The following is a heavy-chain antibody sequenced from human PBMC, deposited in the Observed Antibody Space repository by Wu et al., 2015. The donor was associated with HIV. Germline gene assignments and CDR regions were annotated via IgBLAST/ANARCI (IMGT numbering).Heavy chain of an antibody. D-gene: IGHD3-3*01. J-gene: IGHJ6*03. Sequence: QVQLVQSGAEVKKPGASVKVSCKASGYTFTGYFMHWVRQAPGHGLEWIGWINPKTGGTNYAQKFQGRVTMTRDTSISTAYMELRSLRSDDTAVYFCARDRVGVVIIESFNYHMDVWGRGSTVTVSS. CDR1: GYTFTGYF. CDR2: INPKTGGT. CDR3: ARDRVGVVIIESFNYHMDV. V-gene: IGHV1-2*02.